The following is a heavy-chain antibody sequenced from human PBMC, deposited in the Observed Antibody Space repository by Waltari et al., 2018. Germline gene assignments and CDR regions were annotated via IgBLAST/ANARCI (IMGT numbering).Heavy chain of an antibody. V-gene: IGHV1-69*13. CDR1: GGTFISYA. J-gene: IGHJ4*02. D-gene: IGHD6-19*01. Sequence: QVQLVQSGAEVKKPGSSVTVSCKASGGTFISYAISWVRQAPGQGREWMGGIIPIFGTANYAQKFQGRVTITADESTSTAYMELSSLRSEDTAVYYCARRYSSGWQPFDYWGQGTLVTVSS. CDR3: ARRYSSGWQPFDY. CDR2: IIPIFGTA.